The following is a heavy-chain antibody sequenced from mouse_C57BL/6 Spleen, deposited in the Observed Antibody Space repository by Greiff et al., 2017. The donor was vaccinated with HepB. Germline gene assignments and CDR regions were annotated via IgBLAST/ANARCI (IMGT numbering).Heavy chain of an antibody. D-gene: IGHD2-3*01. CDR3: ARWLLREEYYFDY. J-gene: IGHJ2*01. Sequence: QVQLQQSGAELVKPGASVKLSCKASGYTFTSYWMHWVKQRPGQGLEWIGMIHPNSGSTNYNEKFKSKATLTVDKSSSTAYMQLSSLTSEDSAVYYCARWLLREEYYFDYWGQGTTLTVSS. V-gene: IGHV1-64*01. CDR2: IHPNSGST. CDR1: GYTFTSYW.